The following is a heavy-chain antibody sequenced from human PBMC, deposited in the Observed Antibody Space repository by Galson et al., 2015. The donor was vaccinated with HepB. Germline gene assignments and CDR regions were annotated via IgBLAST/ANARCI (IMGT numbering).Heavy chain of an antibody. V-gene: IGHV3-11*01. CDR1: GFTFSDYY. Sequence: SLRLSCAASGFTFSDYYMSWIRQAPGKGLEWVSYISSSGSTIYYADSVKGRFTISRDNAKNSLYLQMNSLRAEDTAVYYCARMDCSSTSCHRAYYYGMDVWGQGTTVTVSS. J-gene: IGHJ6*02. CDR3: ARMDCSSTSCHRAYYYGMDV. CDR2: ISSSGSTI. D-gene: IGHD2-2*01.